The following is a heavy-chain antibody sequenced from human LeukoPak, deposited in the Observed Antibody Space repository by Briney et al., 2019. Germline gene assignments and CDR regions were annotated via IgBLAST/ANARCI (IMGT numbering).Heavy chain of an antibody. D-gene: IGHD3-16*01. Sequence: GRSLRLSCAASGFTSDDYAMHWVRQAPGKGLEWVSGISWNSGSIGYADSVKGRFTISRDNAKNSLYLQMNSLRAEDTALYYCAKDQAGGGFDYWGQGTLVTVSS. CDR1: GFTSDDYA. CDR2: ISWNSGSI. CDR3: AKDQAGGGFDY. V-gene: IGHV3-9*02. J-gene: IGHJ4*02.